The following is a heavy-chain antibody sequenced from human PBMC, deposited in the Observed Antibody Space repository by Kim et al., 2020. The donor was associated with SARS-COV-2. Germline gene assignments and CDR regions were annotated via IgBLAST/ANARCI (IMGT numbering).Heavy chain of an antibody. J-gene: IGHJ6*03. Sequence: ASVKVSCKASGYTFTSYAMNWVRQAPGQGLEWMGWINTNTGNPPYAQGFTGRFVFSLDPSVSTAYLQISSLKAEDTAVYYFAFGSYDFWRGYYYMDVWGKGTTVTVSS. CDR3: AFGSYDFWRGYYYMDV. CDR1: GYTFTSYA. CDR2: INTNTGNP. V-gene: IGHV7-4-1*02. D-gene: IGHD3-3*01.